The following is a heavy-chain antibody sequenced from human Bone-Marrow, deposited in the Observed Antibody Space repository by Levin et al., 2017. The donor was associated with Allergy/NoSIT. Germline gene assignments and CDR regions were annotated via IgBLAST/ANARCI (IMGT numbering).Heavy chain of an antibody. CDR1: GDSVSSNSAA. J-gene: IGHJ6*02. CDR3: ARSGYCISTSCYSSFRGRGWDYGMDV. V-gene: IGHV6-1*01. Sequence: NASETLSLTCAISGDSVSSNSAAWNWIRQSPSRGLEWLGRTYYRSKWYNDYAVSVKSRITINPDTSKNQFSLQLNSVTPEDTAVYYCARSGYCISTSCYSSFRGRGWDYGMDVWGQGTTVTVSS. CDR2: TYYRSKWYN. D-gene: IGHD2-2*01.